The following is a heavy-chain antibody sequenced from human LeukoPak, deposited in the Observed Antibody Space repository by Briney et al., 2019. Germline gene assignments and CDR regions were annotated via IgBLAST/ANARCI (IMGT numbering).Heavy chain of an antibody. D-gene: IGHD6-13*01. CDR3: ARDRIAAAGRGGEPFDY. Sequence: GGSLRLSCAASGFTFSSYWMSWVRQAPGKGLEWVANIKEDGSEKYYVDSVKGRFTISRDNAKNSLYLQMNSLRAEDTAVYYCARDRIAAAGRGGEPFDYWGQGTLVTVSS. J-gene: IGHJ4*02. CDR1: GFTFSSYW. CDR2: IKEDGSEK. V-gene: IGHV3-7*01.